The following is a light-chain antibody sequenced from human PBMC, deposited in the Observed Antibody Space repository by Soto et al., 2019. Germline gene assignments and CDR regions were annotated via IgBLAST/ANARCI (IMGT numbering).Light chain of an antibody. CDR3: QQRYSTPPT. CDR2: AAS. J-gene: IGKJ1*01. CDR1: QSISSY. Sequence: DIQMTQSPSSLSASVGDRVTITCRASQSISSYLNWYQQKPGKAPKLLIYAASSLQRGVASRFSGSGYGTDFTLTISSLQPYECATYYCQQRYSTPPTFGQGTKLDSK. V-gene: IGKV1-39*01.